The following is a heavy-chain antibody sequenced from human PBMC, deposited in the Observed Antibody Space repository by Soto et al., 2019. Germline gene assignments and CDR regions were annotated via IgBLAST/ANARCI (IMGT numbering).Heavy chain of an antibody. Sequence: EVQLVESGGGLVQPGGSLRLSCEASGFSFRSFWMNWVRQIPGKGLEWVANRKQDGSEKYYVDSVKGRFTISRDNAQKTVYLQMNSLRDEHAGIYYCVSLGGEVGERNGYWRQGTLVSVSS. J-gene: IGHJ4*02. V-gene: IGHV3-7*01. CDR3: VSLGGEVGERNGY. CDR1: GFSFRSFW. CDR2: RKQDGSEK. D-gene: IGHD3-16*01.